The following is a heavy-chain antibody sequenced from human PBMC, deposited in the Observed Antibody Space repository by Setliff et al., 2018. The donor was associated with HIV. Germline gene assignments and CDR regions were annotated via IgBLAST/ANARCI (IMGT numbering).Heavy chain of an antibody. CDR2: ISGSGGST. V-gene: IGHV3-23*01. D-gene: IGHD6-6*01. CDR1: GFIFSSYA. Sequence: GSLRLSCAASGFIFSSYAMSWVRQAPGKRLEWVAAISGSGGSTYYADSVKGRFTISRDDSNNRLHLQMNSLRAEDTAVYFCAKDEGGDSSVPYYYLNVWGKGTTVTVSS. J-gene: IGHJ6*03. CDR3: AKDEGGDSSVPYYYLNV.